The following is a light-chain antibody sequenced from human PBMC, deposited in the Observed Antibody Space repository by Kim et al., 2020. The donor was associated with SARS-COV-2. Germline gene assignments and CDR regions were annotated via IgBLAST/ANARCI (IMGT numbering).Light chain of an antibody. CDR1: NSDIGGYNL. J-gene: IGLJ3*02. V-gene: IGLV2-14*03. CDR2: DVT. CDR3: SSYTSSKTWV. Sequence: QSALTQPASVSGSPGQSITISCTGTNSDIGGYNLVSWYQQHPGKAPQLMIYDVTKRPSGVSNRFSGSKSGNTASLTISGPQAEDEADYYCSSYTSSKTWVFGGGTQLTVL.